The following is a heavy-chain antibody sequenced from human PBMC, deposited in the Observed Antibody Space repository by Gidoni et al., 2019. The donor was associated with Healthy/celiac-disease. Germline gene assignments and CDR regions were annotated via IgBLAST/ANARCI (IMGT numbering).Heavy chain of an antibody. Sequence: QATWQESGPVLVERTETLTVSGTASGLSLSMSILGVSWLRQPPGQALEWLAHICSNDKKSYSTSLKSRLTISKDTSKSQVVLTMTNMDPVDTATYYCARITETVSTVASRSFDYWGQGTLVTVSS. CDR3: ARITETVSTVASRSFDY. V-gene: IGHV2-26*01. D-gene: IGHD4-17*01. CDR2: ICSNDKK. CDR1: GLSLSMSILG. J-gene: IGHJ4*02.